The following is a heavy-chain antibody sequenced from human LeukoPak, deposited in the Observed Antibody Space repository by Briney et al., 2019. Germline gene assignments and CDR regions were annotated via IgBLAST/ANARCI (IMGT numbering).Heavy chain of an antibody. CDR3: ARDPHYYDSSGYYALDY. CDR1: GFTFSSYW. D-gene: IGHD3-22*01. J-gene: IGHJ4*02. V-gene: IGHV3-7*01. CDR2: IKQDGSEK. Sequence: GGSLRLSCAASGFTFSSYWMSWVRQAPGKGLEWVANIKQDGSEKYYVDSVKGRFTISRDNAKNSLYLQMNSLRAEDTAVYYCARDPHYYDSSGYYALDYWGQGTLVTVSS.